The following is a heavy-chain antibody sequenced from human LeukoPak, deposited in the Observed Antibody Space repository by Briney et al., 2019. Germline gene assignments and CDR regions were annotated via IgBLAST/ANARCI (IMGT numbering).Heavy chain of an antibody. D-gene: IGHD3-10*01. J-gene: IGHJ5*02. V-gene: IGHV1-18*04. Sequence: ASVTVSFKASGYTFTSYGISWVRQAPGQGLEWMGWISAYNGNTNYSQKLQGRVTMTTDTSTSTAYMELRSLRSDDTAVYYCARDWPDYYGSGSYYMFDPWGQGTLVTVSS. CDR1: GYTFTSYG. CDR3: ARDWPDYYGSGSYYMFDP. CDR2: ISAYNGNT.